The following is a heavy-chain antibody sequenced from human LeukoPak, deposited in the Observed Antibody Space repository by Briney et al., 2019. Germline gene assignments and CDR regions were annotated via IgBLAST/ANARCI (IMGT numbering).Heavy chain of an antibody. CDR1: GYSFTSYW. CDR2: FYPRGSDT. J-gene: IGHJ3*02. D-gene: IGHD1-14*01. V-gene: IGHV5-51*01. CDR3: ARHVTTASAARGFDI. Sequence: GGSLKISCKGSGYSFTSYWVAWVGQMPGKGLEWIEIFYPRGSDTRYSPSFQGQFTISADKAINTAYLQWSGLKASDTAVYCCARHVTTASAARGFDIWGQGTMVTVSS.